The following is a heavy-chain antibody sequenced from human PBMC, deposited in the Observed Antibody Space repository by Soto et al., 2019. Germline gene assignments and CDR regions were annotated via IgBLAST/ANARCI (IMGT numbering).Heavy chain of an antibody. J-gene: IGHJ5*02. Sequence: SETLSLTCPVSGYSVSSGDYYWSWIRQPPGKGLEWIGYIYYSGSTTYHPSLKSRVTISLDKSKNQFSLNLSSVTAADTAVYYCASYNWNYWFDPWGQGTLVTVSS. CDR2: IYYSGST. CDR3: ASYNWNYWFDP. CDR1: GYSVSSGDYY. V-gene: IGHV4-61*08. D-gene: IGHD1-7*01.